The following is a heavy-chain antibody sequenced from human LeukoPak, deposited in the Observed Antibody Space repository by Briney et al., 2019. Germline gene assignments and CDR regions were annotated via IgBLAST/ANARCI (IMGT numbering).Heavy chain of an antibody. CDR1: GFTVSSDS. J-gene: IGHJ3*02. CDR2: TRNKANSYTT. V-gene: IGHV3-72*01. CDR3: ARAPDYSMNDAFDI. Sequence: GGSLRLSCTVSGFTVSSDSMDWVRQAPGKGLEWVGRTRNKANSYTTEYAASVKGRFTISRDDSKNSLYLQMNSLKTEDTAVYYCARAPDYSMNDAFDIWGQGTMVTVSS. D-gene: IGHD2-15*01.